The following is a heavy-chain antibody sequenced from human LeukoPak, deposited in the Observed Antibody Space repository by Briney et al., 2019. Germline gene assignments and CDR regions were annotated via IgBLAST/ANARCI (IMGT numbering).Heavy chain of an antibody. CDR3: ASPSVAVADYYFDY. V-gene: IGHV4-39*01. CDR2: IYYSGST. D-gene: IGHD6-19*01. CDR1: GGSLSSSSYY. J-gene: IGHJ4*02. Sequence: SETLSLTCTVSGGSLSSSSYYWGWIRQPPGKGLEWIGSIYYSGSTYYNPSLKSRVTISVDTSKNQFSLKLSSVTAADTAVYYCASPSVAVADYYFDYWGQGTLVTVSS.